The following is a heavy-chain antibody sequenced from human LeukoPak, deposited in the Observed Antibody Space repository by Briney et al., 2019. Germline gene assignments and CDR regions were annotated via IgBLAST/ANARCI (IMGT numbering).Heavy chain of an antibody. CDR1: GFTFSSYC. J-gene: IGHJ4*02. D-gene: IGHD5/OR15-5a*01. CDR2: ISSSSSYI. CDR3: ASSVGGFFDY. Sequence: GSLRLSCSASGFTFSSYCMNWGRQAPGKGLEWVSSISSSSSYIYYADSVEGRFTIFRDNAKNSLYLQMNSLTAEDTSVYYCASSVGGFFDYWGQGNLVTVSS. V-gene: IGHV3-21*01.